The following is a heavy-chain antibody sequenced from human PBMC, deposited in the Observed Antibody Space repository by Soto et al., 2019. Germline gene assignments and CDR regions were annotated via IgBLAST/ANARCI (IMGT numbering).Heavy chain of an antibody. CDR3: ARHYLRYQDPTMVDDYGMDV. CDR1: GGSISSSSYY. D-gene: IGHD5-18*01. Sequence: PSETLSLTCTVSGGSISSSSYYWGWIRQPPGKGLEWIGSIYYSGSTYYNPSLKSRVTISVDTSKNQFSLKLSSVTAADTAVYYCARHYLRYQDPTMVDDYGMDVWGQGTTVTVSS. V-gene: IGHV4-39*01. CDR2: IYYSGST. J-gene: IGHJ6*02.